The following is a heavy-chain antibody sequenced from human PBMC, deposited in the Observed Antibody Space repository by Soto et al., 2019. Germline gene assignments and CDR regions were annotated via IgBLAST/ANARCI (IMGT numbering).Heavy chain of an antibody. CDR3: ARDVINGYDSHFDY. V-gene: IGHV3-23*01. CDR2: ITASADST. J-gene: IGHJ4*02. Sequence: EVQLLESGGGLVQPGGSLRLSCAASGFTFTSNAMTWVRQAPGEGLEWVSTITASADSTYYADSVKGRFTISRDNSKNTLYLQMDSLRAEDTAVYYCARDVINGYDSHFDYWGQGNLVTVSS. CDR1: GFTFTSNA. D-gene: IGHD5-12*01.